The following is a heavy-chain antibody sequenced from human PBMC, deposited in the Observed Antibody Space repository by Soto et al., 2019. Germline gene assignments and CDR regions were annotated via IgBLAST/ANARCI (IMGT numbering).Heavy chain of an antibody. J-gene: IGHJ6*02. CDR3: ASERLTIVVVPAVVLDYYYYGMDV. V-gene: IGHV4-39*01. CDR1: GGSISSSSYY. CDR2: IYYSGST. D-gene: IGHD2-2*01. Sequence: QLQLQESGPGLVKPSETLSLTCTVSGGSISSSSYYWGWIRQPPGKGLEWIGSIYYSGSTYYNPSLKSRVXISVDTSKNQFSLKLSSVTAADTAVYYCASERLTIVVVPAVVLDYYYYGMDVWGQGTTVTVSS.